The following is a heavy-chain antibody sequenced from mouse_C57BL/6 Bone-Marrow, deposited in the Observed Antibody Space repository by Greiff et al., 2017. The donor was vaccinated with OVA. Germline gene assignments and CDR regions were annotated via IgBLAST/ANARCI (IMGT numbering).Heavy chain of an antibody. V-gene: IGHV5-6*01. CDR1: GFTFSSYG. Sequence: EVKLQESGGDLVKPGGSLKLSCAASGFTFSSYGMSWVRQTPDKRLEWVATISSGGSYTYYPDSVKGRFTISRDNAKNTLYLQMSSLKSEDTAMYYCARPFYDYDWFAYWGQGTLVTVSA. CDR3: ARPFYDYDWFAY. D-gene: IGHD2-4*01. J-gene: IGHJ3*01. CDR2: ISSGGSYT.